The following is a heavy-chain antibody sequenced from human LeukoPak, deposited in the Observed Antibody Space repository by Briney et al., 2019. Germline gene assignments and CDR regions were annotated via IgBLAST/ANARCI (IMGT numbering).Heavy chain of an antibody. Sequence: SETLSLTCAVYGGSFSGYYWSWIRQPPGKGLERIGEINHSGSTNYNPSLKSRVTISVDTSKNQFSLKLSSVTAADTAVYYCARVPGIAARPDMSYWGQGTLVTVSS. CDR3: ARVPGIAARPDMSY. V-gene: IGHV4-34*01. CDR2: INHSGST. CDR1: GGSFSGYY. D-gene: IGHD6-6*01. J-gene: IGHJ4*02.